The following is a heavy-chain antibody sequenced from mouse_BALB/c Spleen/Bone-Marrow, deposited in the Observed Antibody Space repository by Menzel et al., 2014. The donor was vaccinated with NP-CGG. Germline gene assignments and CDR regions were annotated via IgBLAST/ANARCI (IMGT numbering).Heavy chain of an antibody. J-gene: IGHJ4*01. V-gene: IGHV1-54*01. D-gene: IGHD4-1*01. CDR1: GYAFTNYL. CDR3: ARRLTGTSAMDY. Sequence: VQLQQFGAELVRPGTSVKVSCKASGYAFTNYLIEWVKRRPGQGLEWIGVINPGSGSTNFNENFKGKATLTADKSSSTAYMQLSSLTSDDSAVYFCARRLTGTSAMDYWGQGTSVTVSS. CDR2: INPGSGST.